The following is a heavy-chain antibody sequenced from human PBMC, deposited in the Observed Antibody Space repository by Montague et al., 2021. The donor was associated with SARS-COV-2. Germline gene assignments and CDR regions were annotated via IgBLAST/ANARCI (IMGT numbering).Heavy chain of an antibody. CDR1: GVAISYGD. D-gene: IGHD3-16*01. V-gene: IGHV4-4*09. CDR3: ARYYERSWDV. CDR2: IFENGDT. J-gene: IGHJ6*02. Sequence: SETLSLTCTVSGVAISYGDWSWIRQPPGKGLEWIVTIFENGDTYHNPSLKSRVTVSEDTSQNQFSLRLSSVAAADTALYYCARYYERSWDVWGQGTTVTVSS.